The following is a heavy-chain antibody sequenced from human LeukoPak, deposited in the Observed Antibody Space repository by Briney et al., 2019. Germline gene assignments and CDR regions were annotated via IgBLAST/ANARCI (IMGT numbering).Heavy chain of an antibody. Sequence: ASVKASCKASGYTFTSYYMHWVRQAPGQGLEWMGIINPSGGSTSYAQKFQGRATMTRDTSTSTVYMELSSLRSEDTAVYYCARAMDKYGDYDYWGQGTLVTVSS. J-gene: IGHJ4*02. D-gene: IGHD4-17*01. V-gene: IGHV1-46*01. CDR3: ARAMDKYGDYDY. CDR2: INPSGGST. CDR1: GYTFTSYY.